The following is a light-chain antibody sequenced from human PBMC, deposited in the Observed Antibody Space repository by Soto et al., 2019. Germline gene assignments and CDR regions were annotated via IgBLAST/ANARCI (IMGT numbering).Light chain of an antibody. CDR3: QQYNNWPPWT. CDR2: GAS. Sequence: EIVMTQSPATLSVSPGERATLSCRASQSVSNKLAWYQQKPGQAPRLLIYGASTRATGIPARFSGSGSGTEFTLTISSLQSEDFAVYYCQQYNNWPPWTFGQGTKVDIK. V-gene: IGKV3-15*01. J-gene: IGKJ1*01. CDR1: QSVSNK.